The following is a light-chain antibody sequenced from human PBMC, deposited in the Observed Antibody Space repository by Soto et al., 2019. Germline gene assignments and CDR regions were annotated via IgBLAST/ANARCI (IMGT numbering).Light chain of an antibody. CDR3: QQVNSYPRT. CDR2: TAS. J-gene: IGKJ3*01. CDR1: QGISSY. V-gene: IGKV1-9*01. Sequence: IQLTQSPSSLSASVGDRITVTCRASQGISSYLAWYQQRPGKAPKLLVYTASTLQSGVPSRFSGSGSGTDFTLTISSLQPEDFATYYCQQVNSYPRTFGPGTKVDIK.